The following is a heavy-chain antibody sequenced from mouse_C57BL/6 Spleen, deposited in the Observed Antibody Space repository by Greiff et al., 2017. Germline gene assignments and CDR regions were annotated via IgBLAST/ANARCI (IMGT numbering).Heavy chain of an antibody. V-gene: IGHV1-61*01. CDR2: IYPSDSET. CDR3: ARLIYYDYPFAY. CDR1: GYTFTSYW. J-gene: IGHJ3*01. Sequence: VQLQQSGAELVRPGSSVKLSCKASGYTFTSYWMDWVKQRPGQGLEWIGNIYPSDSETHYNQKFKDKATLTVDKSSSTAYMQLSSLTSEDSAVYYCARLIYYDYPFAYWGQGTLVTVSA. D-gene: IGHD2-4*01.